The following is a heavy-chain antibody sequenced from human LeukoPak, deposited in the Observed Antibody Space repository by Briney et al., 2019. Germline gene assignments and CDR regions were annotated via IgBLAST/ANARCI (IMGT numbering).Heavy chain of an antibody. J-gene: IGHJ4*02. Sequence: SVKVSCKASGFTFTSSAMQWVRQARGQRLEWIGWIVVGSGNTNYAHKFQERVTITRDMSTSTAYMELSSLRSKDTAMYYCARRNHRYDSSGYYPVVRYFFDYWGQGTLVTVSS. CDR1: GFTFTSSA. V-gene: IGHV1-58*02. CDR2: IVVGSGNT. CDR3: ARRNHRYDSSGYYPVVRYFFDY. D-gene: IGHD3-22*01.